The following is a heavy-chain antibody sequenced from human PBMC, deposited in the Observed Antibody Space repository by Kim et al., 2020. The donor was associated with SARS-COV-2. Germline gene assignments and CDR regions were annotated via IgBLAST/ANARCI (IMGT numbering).Heavy chain of an antibody. J-gene: IGHJ6*02. Sequence: GGSLRLSCAASGFTFSSNSMNWVRQAPGKGLEWVSYISSSSSTIYYAAAVKGRFTISRDNAKNSLYLQMNSLRGEDAAVYYWAVTMITFGVQLRYYYYGMRVWRQGTTVTVSS. CDR3: AVTMITFGVQLRYYYYGMRV. D-gene: IGHD3-16*01. V-gene: IGHV3-48*04. CDR2: ISSSSSTI. CDR1: GFTFSSNS.